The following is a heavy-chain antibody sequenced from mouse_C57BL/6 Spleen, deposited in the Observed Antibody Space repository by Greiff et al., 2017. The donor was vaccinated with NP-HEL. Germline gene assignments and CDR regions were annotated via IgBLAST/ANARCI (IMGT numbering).Heavy chain of an antibody. D-gene: IGHD1-1*01. CDR1: GFTFSDYG. CDR2: ISSGSSTI. CDR3: AREYYGSSYDWFAY. J-gene: IGHJ3*01. V-gene: IGHV5-17*01. Sequence: EVQGVESGGGLVKPGGSLKLSCAASGFTFSDYGMHWVRQAPEKGLEWVAYISSGSSTIYYADTVKGRFTISRDNAKNTLFLQMTSLRSEDTAMYYCAREYYGSSYDWFAYWGQGTLVTVSA.